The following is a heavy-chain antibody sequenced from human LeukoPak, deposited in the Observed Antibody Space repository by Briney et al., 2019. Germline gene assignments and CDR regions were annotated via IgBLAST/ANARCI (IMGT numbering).Heavy chain of an antibody. D-gene: IGHD5-12*01. V-gene: IGHV4-34*01. CDR2: INYSGST. Sequence: SETLSLTCDVHGGSFIGYYWSWIRQTPGRGLEWIGEINYSGSTNYNPSLESRVTISIDTSKIQLSLKVSSVTAADTAVYYCARVRYIGYDSYYFYNYGMDVWGKGTTVTVSS. CDR3: ARVRYIGYDSYYFYNYGMDV. J-gene: IGHJ6*04. CDR1: GGSFIGYY.